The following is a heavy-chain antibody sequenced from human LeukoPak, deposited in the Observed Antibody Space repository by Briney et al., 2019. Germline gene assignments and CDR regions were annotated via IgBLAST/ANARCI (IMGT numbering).Heavy chain of an antibody. CDR1: GYVFKTYG. J-gene: IGHJ4*02. D-gene: IGHD2-21*02. CDR3: ARDHYHKIHSVMVTAPDY. V-gene: IGHV1-18*01. Sequence: ASVKVSCKASGYVFKTYGISWVRQAPGQGLEWMGWINPYNDNVNYAQKFQGRVTMTRDTSTSTVYMELSSLRSEDTAVYYCARDHYHKIHSVMVTAPDYWGQGTLVIVSS. CDR2: INPYNDNV.